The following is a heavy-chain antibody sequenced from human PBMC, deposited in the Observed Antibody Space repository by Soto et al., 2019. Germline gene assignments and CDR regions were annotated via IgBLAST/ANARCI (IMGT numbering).Heavy chain of an antibody. CDR3: ASASIAARQEDY. Sequence: GASVKVSCKASGYTFTSYDINWVRQATGQGLEWMGRIIPILGIANYAQKFQGRVTITADKSTSTAYMELSSLRSEDTAVYYCASASIAARQEDYWGQGTLVTVSS. J-gene: IGHJ4*02. CDR2: IIPILGIA. V-gene: IGHV1-69*04. CDR1: GYTFTSYD. D-gene: IGHD6-6*01.